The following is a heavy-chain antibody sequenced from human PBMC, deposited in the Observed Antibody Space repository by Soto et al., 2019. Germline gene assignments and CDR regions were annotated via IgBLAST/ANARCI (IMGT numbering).Heavy chain of an antibody. Sequence: PGESLKISCKGSGYSFTSYWIGWVRQMPGKGLEWMGIIYPGDSDTRYSPSFQGQVTISADKSISTAYLQWSSLKASDTAMYHCASLSTYCSGGSCYPQTYYYYGMDVWGQGTTVTVSS. CDR2: IYPGDSDT. V-gene: IGHV5-51*01. D-gene: IGHD2-15*01. CDR1: GYSFTSYW. CDR3: ASLSTYCSGGSCYPQTYYYYGMDV. J-gene: IGHJ6*02.